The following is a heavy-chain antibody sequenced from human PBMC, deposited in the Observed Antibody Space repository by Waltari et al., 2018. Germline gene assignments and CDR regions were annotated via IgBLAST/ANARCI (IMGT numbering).Heavy chain of an antibody. Sequence: QVQLQQWGAGLLKPSETLSLTCAVYGGSFSGYYWSWIRQPPGKGLEWIGEINHSGSTNYHPSLKSRFTISVDTSKNQFSLKLSSVTAADTAVYYCARSDSSGYYYYYGMDVWGQGTTVTVSS. J-gene: IGHJ6*02. CDR3: ARSDSSGYYYYYGMDV. V-gene: IGHV4-34*01. CDR1: GGSFSGYY. CDR2: INHSGST. D-gene: IGHD3-22*01.